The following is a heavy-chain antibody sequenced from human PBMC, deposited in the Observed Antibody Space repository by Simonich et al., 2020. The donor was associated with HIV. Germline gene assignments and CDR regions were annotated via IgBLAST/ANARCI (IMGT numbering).Heavy chain of an antibody. Sequence: EVQLVESGGGLVQPGGSLKVSCAASGFTFSGSAIHWVRQASGKGLEWVGRIRSKANSYATAYTASVKGRFTIYRDDSKNTAYRQMNSLKTEDTAVYYCTRDRVRYSNGRDAFDMWGQGTMVTVST. V-gene: IGHV3-73*02. J-gene: IGHJ3*02. CDR1: GFTFSGSA. D-gene: IGHD5-18*01. CDR3: TRDRVRYSNGRDAFDM. CDR2: IRSKANSYAT.